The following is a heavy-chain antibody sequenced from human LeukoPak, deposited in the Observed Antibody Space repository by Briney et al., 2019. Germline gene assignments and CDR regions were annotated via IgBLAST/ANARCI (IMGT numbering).Heavy chain of an antibody. Sequence: PGGSLRLSCASSGFTFITYWMSWVRQAPGRGLEWVANINPGGSDKYYVDSVRGRFTISRDNAENSLYLQVNSLRAEDTAVYYGTRDNNNLFDYWGQGTLVTVSS. CDR3: TRDNNNLFDY. CDR1: GFTFITYW. J-gene: IGHJ4*02. V-gene: IGHV3-7*01. D-gene: IGHD1/OR15-1a*01. CDR2: INPGGSDK.